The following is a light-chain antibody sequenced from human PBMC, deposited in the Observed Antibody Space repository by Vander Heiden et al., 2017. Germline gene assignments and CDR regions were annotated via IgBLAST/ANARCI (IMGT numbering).Light chain of an antibody. CDR2: EVS. CDR1: SSVVGSDNL. V-gene: IGLV2-18*02. J-gene: IGLJ3*02. CDR3: SSYTSSSFWV. Sequence: QSALTQPPSVSGSPGQSVTISCTGTSSVVGSDNLVSWYQQPPGTAPKLMIYEVSSRPSGFPDRFSVSKSGTTASLTISGLQAEDEADYYCSSYTSSSFWVFGGGTKLTVL.